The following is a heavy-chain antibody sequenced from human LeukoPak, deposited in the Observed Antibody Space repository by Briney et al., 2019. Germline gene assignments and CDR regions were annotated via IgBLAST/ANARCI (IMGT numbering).Heavy chain of an antibody. J-gene: IGHJ4*02. CDR2: INPNSCGT. Sequence: GASVNVSCKACGYTFTGYYMHWLRQAPGQERDWMGWINPNSCGTNYAQKFQGRVTITSDTSISTAYMELSRLRSVDTAVYYCARASSYGIDYWGQGTLVTVSS. CDR1: GYTFTGYY. V-gene: IGHV1-2*02. D-gene: IGHD5-18*01. CDR3: ARASSYGIDY.